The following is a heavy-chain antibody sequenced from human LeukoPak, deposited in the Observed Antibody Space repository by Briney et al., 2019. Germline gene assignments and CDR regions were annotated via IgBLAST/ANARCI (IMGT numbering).Heavy chain of an antibody. Sequence: GGSLRLSCAASGFTFSSYGMHWVRQAPGKGLKWVAVISYDGSNKYYADSVKGRFTISRDNSKNTLYLQMNSLRAEDTAVYYCAKDPAYCGGDCSYYYYGMDVWGQGTTVTVS. CDR3: AKDPAYCGGDCSYYYYGMDV. V-gene: IGHV3-30*18. CDR1: GFTFSSYG. D-gene: IGHD2-21*02. CDR2: ISYDGSNK. J-gene: IGHJ6*02.